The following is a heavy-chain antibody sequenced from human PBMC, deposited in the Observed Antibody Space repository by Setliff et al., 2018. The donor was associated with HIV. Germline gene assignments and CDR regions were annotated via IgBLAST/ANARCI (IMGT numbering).Heavy chain of an antibody. CDR3: ARHPTHYNILTGDRYYYMDV. D-gene: IGHD3-9*01. J-gene: IGHJ6*03. V-gene: IGHV4-39*01. Sequence: SETLSLTCAVSGVSISSSSYFWGWIRRPPGPGLDWIGSIYFSGSTYYNPSLESRVTISMVTSKNQFSLKLTSVTAADTAVYYCARHPTHYNILTGDRYYYMDVWGKGTMVTVSS. CDR1: GVSISSSSYF. CDR2: IYFSGST.